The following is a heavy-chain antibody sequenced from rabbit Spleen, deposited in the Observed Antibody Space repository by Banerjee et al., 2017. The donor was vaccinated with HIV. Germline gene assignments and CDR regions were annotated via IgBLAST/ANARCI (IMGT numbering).Heavy chain of an antibody. J-gene: IGHJ4*01. CDR2: IVPIFGVT. Sequence: QEQLVESGGGLVKPEGSLTLTCKASRFDFSTYSMSWVRQAPGKGLEWIGYIVPIFGVTYYANWVNGRFTISSHNAQNTLYLQLNSLTAADTATYFCVREAGYGGYGDANLWGPGTLVTVS. CDR3: VREAGYGGYGDANL. CDR1: RFDFSTYS. V-gene: IGHV1S47*01. D-gene: IGHD6-1*01.